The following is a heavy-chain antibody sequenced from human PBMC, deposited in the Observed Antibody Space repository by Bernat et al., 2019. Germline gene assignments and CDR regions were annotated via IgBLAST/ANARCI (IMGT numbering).Heavy chain of an antibody. V-gene: IGHV1-18*01. CDR2: ISAYNGNT. D-gene: IGHD2-15*01. J-gene: IGHJ6*02. Sequence: QVQLVQSGAEVKKPGASVKVSCKASGYTFTSYGISWVRQAPGQGLEWMGWISAYNGNTNYAQKLQGRVTMTIDTSTSTAYMELRSLRSDDTAVYYCARHCSGGSCYSGDYYYGMDVWGQGTTVTVSS. CDR1: GYTFTSYG. CDR3: ARHCSGGSCYSGDYYYGMDV.